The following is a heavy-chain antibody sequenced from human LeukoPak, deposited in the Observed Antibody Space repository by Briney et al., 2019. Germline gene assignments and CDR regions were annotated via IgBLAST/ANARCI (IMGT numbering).Heavy chain of an antibody. Sequence: GASVKVSCKASGYTFTGYYMHLVRQPPVQGLEGTGRINPNSGGTNHAQHFQGRVTMTRDTSISTAYMELSRLRSDDTAVYYCARENLIGSGYYYDSSLDYWGQGTLVTVSS. V-gene: IGHV1-2*06. CDR1: GYTFTGYY. D-gene: IGHD3-22*01. J-gene: IGHJ4*02. CDR2: INPNSGGT. CDR3: ARENLIGSGYYYDSSLDY.